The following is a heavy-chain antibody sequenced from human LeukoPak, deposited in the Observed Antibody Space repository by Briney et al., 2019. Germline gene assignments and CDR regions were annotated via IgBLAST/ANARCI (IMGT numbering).Heavy chain of an antibody. V-gene: IGHV4-34*01. CDR3: ARAVGATPSLYYFDY. CDR1: GGSFSGYY. Sequence: PSETLSLTCAVYGGSFSGYYWSWIRQPPGKGLEWIGEINHSGSTNYNPSLKSRVTISVDTSKNQFSLKLSSVTAADTAVYYCARAVGATPSLYYFDYWGQGTLVTVSS. CDR2: INHSGST. J-gene: IGHJ4*02. D-gene: IGHD1-26*01.